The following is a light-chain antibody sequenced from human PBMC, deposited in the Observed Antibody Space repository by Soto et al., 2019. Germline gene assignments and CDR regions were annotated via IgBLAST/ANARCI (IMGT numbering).Light chain of an antibody. CDR3: QQFGSSPRT. V-gene: IGKV3-20*01. CDR2: GAP. J-gene: IGKJ1*01. CDR1: QSVSSFY. Sequence: EIVLTQSPGTLSLSPGERATLSCRASQSVSSFYLAWYQQKPGQAPRLLISGAPNRATGIPDRFSGSGSGTDFTLTISRLEPEDFAVYYCQQFGSSPRTFGQGTKVEIK.